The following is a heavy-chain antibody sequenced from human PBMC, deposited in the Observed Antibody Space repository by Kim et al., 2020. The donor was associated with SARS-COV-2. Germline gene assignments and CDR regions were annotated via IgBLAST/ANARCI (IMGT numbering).Heavy chain of an antibody. V-gene: IGHV3-23*01. CDR1: GFTFSSYA. CDR3: AKTPTYSGSYYVVY. Sequence: GGSLRLSCAASGFTFSSYAMSWVRQAPGKGLEWVSAISGSGGSTYYADSVKGRFTISRDNSKNTLYLQMNSLRAEDTAVYYCAKTPTYSGSYYVVYWGQGTLVTVSS. J-gene: IGHJ4*02. D-gene: IGHD1-26*01. CDR2: ISGSGGST.